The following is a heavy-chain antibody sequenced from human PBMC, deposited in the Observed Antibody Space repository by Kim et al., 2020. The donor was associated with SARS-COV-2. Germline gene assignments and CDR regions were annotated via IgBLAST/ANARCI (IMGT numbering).Heavy chain of an antibody. CDR3: VRVDLDVVLMGPHSRSYYYGLDF. CDR2: LDRGEGRQ. D-gene: IGHD3-10*01. Sequence: AAVKVSCRASGSRLEEFSVHWVRQPPGKGLEWMGGLDRGEGRQIYAQKFQGRVTMTTDTLTNTAYMELTSLTTEDTAVFFCVRVDLDVVLMGPHSRSYYYGLDFWGQGTSVTVSS. CDR1: GSRLEEFS. V-gene: IGHV1-24*01. J-gene: IGHJ6*02.